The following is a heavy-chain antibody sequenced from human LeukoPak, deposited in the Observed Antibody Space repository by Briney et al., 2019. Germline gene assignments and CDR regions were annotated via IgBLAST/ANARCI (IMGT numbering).Heavy chain of an antibody. CDR2: MNPNSGNT. D-gene: IGHD1-26*01. CDR1: GYTFTSYD. J-gene: IGHJ4*02. CDR3: ARGRSGSPTGDY. V-gene: IGHV1-8*01. Sequence: GASVKVSCKASGYTFTSYDINWVRQATGQGLEWMGWMNPNSGNTGYAQKFQGRVTMTRDTSTSTVYMELSSLRSEDTAVYYCARGRSGSPTGDYWGQGTLVTVSS.